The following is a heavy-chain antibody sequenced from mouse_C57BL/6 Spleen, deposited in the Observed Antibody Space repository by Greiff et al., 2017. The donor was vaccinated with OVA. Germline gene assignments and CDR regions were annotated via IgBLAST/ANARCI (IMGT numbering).Heavy chain of an antibody. CDR3: TRTGTDDY. CDR1: GYTFTDYE. D-gene: IGHD4-1*01. Sequence: VQLQESGAELVRPGASVTLSCKASGYTFTDYEMHWVKQTPVHGLEWIGAIDPETGGTAYNQKFKGKAILTADKSSSTAYMELRSLTSEDSAVYYCTRTGTDDYWGQGTTLTVSS. V-gene: IGHV1-15*01. J-gene: IGHJ2*01. CDR2: IDPETGGT.